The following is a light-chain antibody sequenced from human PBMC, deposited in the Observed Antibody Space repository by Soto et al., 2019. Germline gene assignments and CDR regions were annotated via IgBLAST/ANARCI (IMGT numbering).Light chain of an antibody. Sequence: QSALTQPRSVSGSPGQSVTISCTGSSSDVGAYNFASWYQQHPGAAPKLLIHDANKRPPGVPDRFSASKSGNTASLTISGLQAEDEADYYCCSYAGEYKYVFGSGTKVTVL. J-gene: IGLJ1*01. CDR2: DAN. V-gene: IGLV2-11*01. CDR3: CSYAGEYKYV. CDR1: SSDVGAYNF.